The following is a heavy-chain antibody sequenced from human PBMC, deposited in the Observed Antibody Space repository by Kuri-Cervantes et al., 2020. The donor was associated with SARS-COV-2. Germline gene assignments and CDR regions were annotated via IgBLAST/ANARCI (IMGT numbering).Heavy chain of an antibody. D-gene: IGHD2-21*01. J-gene: IGHJ3*02. CDR3: ARSTPFRRLLVISQGGAFDI. Sequence: ASVKVSCKASGYTFTDYYMHWVRQAPGQGLEWMGWINPNSGSKNYAQKFQGWVTMTRETSISTVYMELSRLRSDDTAVYYCARSTPFRRLLVISQGGAFDIWGQGTMVTISS. V-gene: IGHV1-2*04. CDR2: INPNSGSK. CDR1: GYTFTDYY.